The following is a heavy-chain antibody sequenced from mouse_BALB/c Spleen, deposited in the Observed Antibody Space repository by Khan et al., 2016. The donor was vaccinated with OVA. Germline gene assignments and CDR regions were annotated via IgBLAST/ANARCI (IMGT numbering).Heavy chain of an antibody. CDR3: AKKDYYGYALDY. D-gene: IGHD1-1*01. CDR1: GYSITSDYA. Sequence: EVKLLESGPGLVKPSQSLSLTCTVTGYSITSDYAWDWIRQFPGNKLEWMGYISYSGSTSYNPSLKSRISITRDTSKNQFFLQLNSVTTEDTATXYCAKKDYYGYALDYWGQGTSVTVSS. CDR2: ISYSGST. J-gene: IGHJ4*01. V-gene: IGHV3-2*02.